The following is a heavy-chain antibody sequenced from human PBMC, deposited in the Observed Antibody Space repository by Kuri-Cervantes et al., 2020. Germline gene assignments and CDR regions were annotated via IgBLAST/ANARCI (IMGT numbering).Heavy chain of an antibody. CDR1: GYSFTGYY. CDR3: ARDASGYDLWYYYYYYMDV. D-gene: IGHD5-12*01. CDR2: INSNSGGT. J-gene: IGHJ6*03. V-gene: IGHV1-2*02. Sequence: ASVKVSCKASGYSFTGYYMHWVRQAPGQGLEWMGWINSNSGGTNYAQKFQGRVTMTRDTSISTAYMELSRLRSDDTAVYYCARDASGYDLWYYYYYYMDVWGKGTTVTVSS.